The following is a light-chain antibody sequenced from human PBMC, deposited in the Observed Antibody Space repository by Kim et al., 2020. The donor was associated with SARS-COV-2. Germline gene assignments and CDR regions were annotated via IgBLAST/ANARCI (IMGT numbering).Light chain of an antibody. CDR1: HSINKY. CDR2: AAS. Sequence: ASVGDRVTIPCRASHSINKYLNWYQQKPAKAPKLPIYAASSLQSGAPSRFSGSGSVTEFTLTISSLQPEDSATYFCQQSYSSLWTFGQGTKVDIK. V-gene: IGKV1-39*01. J-gene: IGKJ1*01. CDR3: QQSYSSLWT.